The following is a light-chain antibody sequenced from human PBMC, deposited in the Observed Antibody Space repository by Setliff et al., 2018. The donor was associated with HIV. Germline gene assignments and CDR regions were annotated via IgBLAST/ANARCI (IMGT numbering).Light chain of an antibody. CDR1: SSDVGGYNY. V-gene: IGLV2-14*01. CDR3: SSYAITNTLP. J-gene: IGLJ1*01. CDR2: EVT. Sequence: QSALAQPAPVSGSPGQSITISCTGTSSDVGGYNYVSWYQQHPGKAPKLMIYEVTNRPSGVSNRFSGSKFGNTASLTISGLQADDEADYYCSSYAITNTLPFGTGTKVTVL.